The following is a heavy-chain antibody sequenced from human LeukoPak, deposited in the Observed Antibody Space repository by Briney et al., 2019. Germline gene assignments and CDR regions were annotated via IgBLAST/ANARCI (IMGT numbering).Heavy chain of an antibody. J-gene: IGHJ4*02. CDR3: ATDYYDSGSHFDY. CDR1: GYSFTSFW. Sequence: ESLKISCKGSGYSFTSFWIGWVRQMPGKGLEYMGIIYPGDSDTRYSPPFQGQVTISVDKSISTAYLQWSSLKASDTAMYYCATDYYDSGSHFDYWGQGTLVTVPS. V-gene: IGHV5-51*01. CDR2: IYPGDSDT. D-gene: IGHD3-22*01.